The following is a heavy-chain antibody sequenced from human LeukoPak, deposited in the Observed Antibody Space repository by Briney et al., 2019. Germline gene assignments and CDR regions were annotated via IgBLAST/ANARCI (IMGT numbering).Heavy chain of an antibody. V-gene: IGHV3-21*04. Sequence: GGSLRLSCAASGFTFSSYSMNWVRQAPGKGLEWVSSISSSSSYIYYADSVKGRFTISRDNSKNTLYLQMNSLRAEDTAVYYCARAGVMATTPYGMDVWGQGTTVTVSS. D-gene: IGHD5-24*01. J-gene: IGHJ6*02. CDR3: ARAGVMATTPYGMDV. CDR2: ISSSSSYI. CDR1: GFTFSSYS.